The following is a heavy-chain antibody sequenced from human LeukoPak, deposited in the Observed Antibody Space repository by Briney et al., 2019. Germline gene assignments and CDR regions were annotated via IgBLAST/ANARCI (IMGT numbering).Heavy chain of an antibody. CDR1: GFTFSSYA. Sequence: GGSLRLSCAASGFTFSSYAMSWVRQAPGKGLEWVSAISGSGGSTYYADSVEGRFTISRDNSKNTLYLQMNSLRAEDTAVYYCANDIVVVPAAKTFDYWGQGTLVTVSS. J-gene: IGHJ4*02. V-gene: IGHV3-23*01. CDR2: ISGSGGST. D-gene: IGHD2-2*01. CDR3: ANDIVVVPAAKTFDY.